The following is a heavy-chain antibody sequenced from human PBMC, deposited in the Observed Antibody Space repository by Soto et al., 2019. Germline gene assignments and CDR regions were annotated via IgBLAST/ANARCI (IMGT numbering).Heavy chain of an antibody. Sequence: GAAVKVSCKASAYTFTSYGISWVRQAPGQGREWMGWISAYNGDTNYAQKVQGRVTMTTDTSTSTAYMELRSLRSDDTAVYYCARDGGYYSFDYWGQGTLVTVSS. CDR1: AYTFTSYG. J-gene: IGHJ4*02. V-gene: IGHV1-18*01. CDR2: ISAYNGDT. CDR3: ARDGGYYSFDY. D-gene: IGHD3-22*01.